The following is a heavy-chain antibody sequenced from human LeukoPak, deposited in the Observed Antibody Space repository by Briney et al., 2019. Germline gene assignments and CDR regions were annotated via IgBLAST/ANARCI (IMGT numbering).Heavy chain of an antibody. V-gene: IGHV3-13*01. Sequence: GGFLRLSCAAPGFTFSSYDMHWVRQATGKGLEWVSAIGTAGDTYYPGSAKGQFTISRENAKNSLYLQMNSLRAEDTAVYYCARDPSTNSYGPRYFDYWGQGTLVTVSS. CDR2: IGTAGDT. CDR3: ARDPSTNSYGPRYFDY. CDR1: GFTFSSYD. J-gene: IGHJ4*02. D-gene: IGHD5-18*01.